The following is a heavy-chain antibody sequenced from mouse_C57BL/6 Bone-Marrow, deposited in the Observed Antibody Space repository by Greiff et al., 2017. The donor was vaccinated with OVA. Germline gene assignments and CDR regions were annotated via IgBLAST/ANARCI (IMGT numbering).Heavy chain of an antibody. D-gene: IGHD2-3*01. CDR1: GFNIKDDY. Sequence: EVQLKESGAELVRPGASVKLSCTASGFNIKDDYMHWVKQRPEQGLEWIGWIDPENGDTEYASKFQGKATITADTSSNTAYLQLSSLTSEDTAVYYCTTDDGYSDYWGQGTTLTVSS. J-gene: IGHJ2*01. CDR3: TTDDGYSDY. CDR2: IDPENGDT. V-gene: IGHV14-4*01.